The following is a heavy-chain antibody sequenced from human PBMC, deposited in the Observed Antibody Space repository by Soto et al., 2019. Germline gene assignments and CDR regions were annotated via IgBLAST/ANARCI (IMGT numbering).Heavy chain of an antibody. CDR1: GGSVSSYY. CDR2: VYYRGST. D-gene: IGHD5-12*01. Sequence: QVQLQESGPGLVKPSETLSLTCTVSGGSVSSYYWSWIRQPPGKGLEWIGYVYYRGSTNYNPSLKSRVTISVDMSKNQSSLNLTSVTVADTAVYYCARDPRYTGYDFGVDYWGQGTLVTVSS. J-gene: IGHJ4*02. V-gene: IGHV4-59*02. CDR3: ARDPRYTGYDFGVDY.